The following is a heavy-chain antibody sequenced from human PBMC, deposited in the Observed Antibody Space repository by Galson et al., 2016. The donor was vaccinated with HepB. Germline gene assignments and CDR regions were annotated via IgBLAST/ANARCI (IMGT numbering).Heavy chain of an antibody. CDR2: ITPEGSDT. D-gene: IGHD2/OR15-2a*01. Sequence: SLRLSCAASGFTFSSYGMHWVRQAPGKGPDWVSLITPEGSDTYYADAVKGRFTISRDNSKNTLSLQMNSLRAEDTAIYYCARDGISSLDQWGQGILVTVSS. CDR1: GFTFSSYG. V-gene: IGHV3-30*03. CDR3: ARDGISSLDQ. J-gene: IGHJ4*02.